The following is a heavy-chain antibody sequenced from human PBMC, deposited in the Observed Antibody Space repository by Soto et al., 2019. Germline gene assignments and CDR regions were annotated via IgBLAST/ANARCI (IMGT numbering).Heavy chain of an antibody. CDR1: RAFINSGGFY. J-gene: IGHJ5*02. V-gene: IGHV4-31*03. CDR3: VRGGIAGHWFDP. D-gene: IGHD2-15*01. CDR2: IFHSGST. Sequence: PSETLSLTCSVSRAFINSGGFYYSWIRQPPGKGLEWLGYIFHSGSTLYNPSLRGRLTLSADTSRNQLSLYLTSVTAADTAVYYCVRGGIAGHWFDPWGQGILVTVYS.